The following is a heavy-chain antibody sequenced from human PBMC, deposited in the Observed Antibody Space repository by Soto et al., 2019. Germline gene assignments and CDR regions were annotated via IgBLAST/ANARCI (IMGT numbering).Heavy chain of an antibody. CDR3: ARGASIRPAPYYFDY. J-gene: IGHJ4*02. D-gene: IGHD2-2*01. CDR2: ISSSSSYI. CDR1: GFTFSSYS. Sequence: GGSLRLSCAASGFTFSSYSMNWVRQAPGKGLEWVSSISSSSSYIYYADSVKGRFTISRDNAKNSLYLQMNSLRAEDTAVYYCARGASIRPAPYYFDYWGQGTLVTLSS. V-gene: IGHV3-21*01.